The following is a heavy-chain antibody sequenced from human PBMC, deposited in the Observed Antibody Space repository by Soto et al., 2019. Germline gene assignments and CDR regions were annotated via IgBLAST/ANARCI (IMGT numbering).Heavy chain of an antibody. V-gene: IGHV3-11*06. CDR1: GFTFGDSD. D-gene: IGHD3-9*01. CDR3: VRGGVGALFDL. J-gene: IGHJ4*02. Sequence: AXGSLKLSCAGSGFTFGDSDMSWIRQAPGKGLEWLSYISPGSRYPAYADSVKGRFTISRDNAKRSLYLQMMSLTAEDTAIYYCVRGGVGALFDLWGQGTMVTVSS. CDR2: ISPGSRYP.